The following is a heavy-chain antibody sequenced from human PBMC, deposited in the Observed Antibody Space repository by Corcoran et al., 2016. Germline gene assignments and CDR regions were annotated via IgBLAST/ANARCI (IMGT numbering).Heavy chain of an antibody. D-gene: IGHD1-7*01. V-gene: IGHV3-21*01. CDR1: GFTFSSYS. CDR3: ARWDNWNYWFDP. Sequence: EVQLVESGGGLVKPGGSLRLSCAASGFTFSSYSMNWVRQAPGTGLEWVSSISSSSSYIYYADSVKGRFTISRDNAKNSLYLQMNSLRAEDTAVYYCARWDNWNYWFDPWGQGTLVTVSS. J-gene: IGHJ5*02. CDR2: ISSSSSYI.